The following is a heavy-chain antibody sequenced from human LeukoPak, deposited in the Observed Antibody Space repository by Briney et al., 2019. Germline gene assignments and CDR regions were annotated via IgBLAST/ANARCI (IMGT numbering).Heavy chain of an antibody. J-gene: IGHJ4*02. CDR1: GFTFSSYE. CDR2: ISSSGTTT. V-gene: IGHV3-48*03. Sequence: PGGSLRLSCAASGFTFSSYEMNWVRQAPGKGLEWVSYISSSGTTTYYAASVKGRFTISRDNSKNTLYLQMNSLRAEDTAVYYCAKSPAGYDNGWFDYWGQGTLVTVSS. CDR3: AKSPAGYDNGWFDY. D-gene: IGHD3-22*01.